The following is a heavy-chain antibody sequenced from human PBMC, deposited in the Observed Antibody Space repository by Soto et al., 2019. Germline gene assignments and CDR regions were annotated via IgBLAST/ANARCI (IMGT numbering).Heavy chain of an antibody. CDR2: IYHSGST. CDR3: ARDRPGRTRYIFEC. D-gene: IGHD3-10*01. V-gene: IGHV4-31*03. J-gene: IGHJ4*02. CDR1: GGSISSGDYY. Sequence: QVQLQESGPGLVKPSQTLSLTCTVSGGSISSGDYYWSWIRQHPGKGLEWIGYIYHSGSTFYNPSLKSRGTISVDTSKNQFALRLTSVTAADTAVYYCARDRPGRTRYIFECWGQGTLVTVSS.